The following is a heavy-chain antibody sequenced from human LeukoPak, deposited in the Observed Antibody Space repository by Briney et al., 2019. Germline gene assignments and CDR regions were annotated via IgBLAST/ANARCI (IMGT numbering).Heavy chain of an antibody. J-gene: IGHJ6*02. CDR1: GFTFTSFA. Sequence: GGSLRLSCVASGFTFTSFAMSWVRQAPGKGLEWVSHIDMTGGSTSYIDSVKGRFTISRDNSDNTLYLQMNRLKAEDTGVYFCAKDQLWARYFFYGMNVWGQGTTVIVSS. V-gene: IGHV3-23*01. CDR2: IDMTGGST. CDR3: AKDQLWARYFFYGMNV. D-gene: IGHD3-16*01.